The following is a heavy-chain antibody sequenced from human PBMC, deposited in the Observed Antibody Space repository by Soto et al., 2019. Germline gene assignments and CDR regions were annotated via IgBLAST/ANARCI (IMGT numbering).Heavy chain of an antibody. V-gene: IGHV3-30*18. CDR1: GFTFSSYG. CDR3: AKDPCSSTSCSWGNSGYYYMDV. Sequence: GGSLRLSCAASGFTFSSYGMHWVRQAQGKGLEWVAVISYDGSNKYYADSVKGRFTISRDNSKNTLYLQMNSLRAEDTAVYYCAKDPCSSTSCSWGNSGYYYMDVWGKGTTVTVSS. D-gene: IGHD2-2*01. J-gene: IGHJ6*03. CDR2: ISYDGSNK.